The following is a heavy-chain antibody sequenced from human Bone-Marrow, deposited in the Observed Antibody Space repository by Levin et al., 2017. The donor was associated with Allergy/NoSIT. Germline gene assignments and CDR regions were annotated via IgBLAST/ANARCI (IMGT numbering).Heavy chain of an antibody. CDR3: ASAQNWGSSY. Sequence: GGSLRLSCAASGFTFSRYWMSWVRQAPGKGLEWVANIKEDGSAKYYVDSVKGRFTISRDNAKNSLYLQMNSLRAEDTAVYYCASAQNWGSSYWGQGTLVTVSS. V-gene: IGHV3-7*01. CDR1: GFTFSRYW. D-gene: IGHD7-27*01. CDR2: IKEDGSAK. J-gene: IGHJ4*02.